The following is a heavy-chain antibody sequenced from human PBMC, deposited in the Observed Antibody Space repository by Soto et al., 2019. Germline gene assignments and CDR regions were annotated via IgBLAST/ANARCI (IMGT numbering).Heavy chain of an antibody. CDR1: GGSINSGGYY. CDR3: ARGYRQSGYSSSWVFDY. Sequence: QVQLRESGPGLVKPSQTQSLTCTVSGGSINSGGYYWNWIRQHPGKGLEWIGYMYYSGSTYYNPFLRSRVIISADTSENHFSLKLSSVTAAYTAVYFCARGYRQSGYSSSWVFDYWGPRTLVNVSS. CDR2: MYYSGST. D-gene: IGHD6-13*01. V-gene: IGHV4-31*03. J-gene: IGHJ4*02.